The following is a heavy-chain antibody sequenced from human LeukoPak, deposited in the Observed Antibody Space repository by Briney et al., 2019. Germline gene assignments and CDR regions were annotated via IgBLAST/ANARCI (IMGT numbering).Heavy chain of an antibody. CDR1: GVSFSGYY. Sequence: SETLSLTCAVYGVSFSGYYWSWIRQSPGKGLEWIGEINHGGGTNCNTSLESRVTMSVDTSKSQFTLKLNSVIAADTAVYYCAKVYSSSSRDSFDVWGPGTMVIVSS. V-gene: IGHV4-34*01. CDR3: AKVYSSSSRDSFDV. D-gene: IGHD6-6*01. J-gene: IGHJ3*01. CDR2: INHGGGT.